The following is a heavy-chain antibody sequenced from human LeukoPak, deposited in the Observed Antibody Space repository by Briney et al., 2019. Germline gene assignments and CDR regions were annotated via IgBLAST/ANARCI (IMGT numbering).Heavy chain of an antibody. V-gene: IGHV3-30*04. J-gene: IGHJ6*03. CDR3: ARDFSRGSYKGRDYYMDV. Sequence: GGSLRLSCAASGFTFSTYAMHWVRQAPGKGLEWVAVISYDVSKTYYADSVKGRFTISRDNSKNTLYLQMNSLRAEDTAVYYCARDFSRGSYKGRDYYMDVWGKGTTVTVSS. D-gene: IGHD1-26*01. CDR2: ISYDVSKT. CDR1: GFTFSTYA.